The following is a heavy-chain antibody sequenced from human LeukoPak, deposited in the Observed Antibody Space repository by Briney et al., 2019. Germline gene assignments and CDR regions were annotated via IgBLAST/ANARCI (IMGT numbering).Heavy chain of an antibody. D-gene: IGHD2-15*01. CDR1: GYTFTNYG. Sequence: ASVKVSCKASGYTFTNYGITWVRQAPGQGLEWMGWISAYNGNTNNARKLQGRVTMTTDTSTSTAYMELKSLTSDDTAVYYCARGGSDCSGGNCPYSWFDPWGQGTLVTASS. CDR3: ARGGSDCSGGNCPYSWFDP. CDR2: ISAYNGNT. J-gene: IGHJ5*02. V-gene: IGHV1-18*01.